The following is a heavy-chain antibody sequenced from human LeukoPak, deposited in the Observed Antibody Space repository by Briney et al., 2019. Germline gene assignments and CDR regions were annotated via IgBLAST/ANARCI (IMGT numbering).Heavy chain of an antibody. V-gene: IGHV4-59*01. D-gene: IGHD3-10*01. Sequence: PSETLSLTCSVSGGAISSDYWAWIRQPPGKGLEWISYVHSSGYTSYNPSLKRRVTISIDTPKNQFSLKLNSVTAADTAVYYCAGYGSGSYHKAFDYWGQGTLVTVSS. J-gene: IGHJ4*02. CDR1: GGAISSDY. CDR2: VHSSGYT. CDR3: AGYGSGSYHKAFDY.